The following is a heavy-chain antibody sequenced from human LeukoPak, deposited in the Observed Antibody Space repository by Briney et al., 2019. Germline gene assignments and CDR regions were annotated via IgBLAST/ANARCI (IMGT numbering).Heavy chain of an antibody. D-gene: IGHD3-10*01. Sequence: SGGSLRLSCAASGFTFSSYSMNWVRQAPGKGLEWVSYISSSSSTIYYADSVKGRFTISRDNAKNSLYLQMNSLRAEDTAVYYCARDMVRGDTGIDYWGQGTLVTVSS. CDR3: ARDMVRGDTGIDY. CDR1: GFTFSSYS. V-gene: IGHV3-48*04. CDR2: ISSSSSTI. J-gene: IGHJ4*02.